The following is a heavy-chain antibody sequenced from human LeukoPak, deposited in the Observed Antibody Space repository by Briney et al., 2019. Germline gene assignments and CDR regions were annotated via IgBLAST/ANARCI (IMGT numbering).Heavy chain of an antibody. V-gene: IGHV1-2*02. CDR1: GYTFTGYY. J-gene: IGHJ5*02. D-gene: IGHD6-19*01. CDR2: INPNSGGT. CDR3: ARGPGWYLPTGWFDP. Sequence: ASVKVSCKASGYTFTGYYMHWVRQAPGQGLEWMGWINPNSGGTNYAQKFQGRVTMTRDTSISTAYMELSRLRSDDTAVYYCARGPGWYLPTGWFDPWGQGTLVTVSS.